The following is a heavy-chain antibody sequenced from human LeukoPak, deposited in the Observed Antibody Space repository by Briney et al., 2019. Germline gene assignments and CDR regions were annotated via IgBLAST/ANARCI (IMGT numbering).Heavy chain of an antibody. Sequence: PSETLSLTCTVSGGSISSYYWSWIRQPPGKGLEWIGYIYYSGSTNYNPSLKSRVTISVDTSKNQFSLKLSSVTAADTAVYYCARTRYYYNSRSYGAPYYFDYWGQGTLVTVSS. V-gene: IGHV4-59*08. CDR2: IYYSGST. J-gene: IGHJ4*02. D-gene: IGHD3-10*01. CDR1: GGSISSYY. CDR3: ARTRYYYNSRSYGAPYYFDY.